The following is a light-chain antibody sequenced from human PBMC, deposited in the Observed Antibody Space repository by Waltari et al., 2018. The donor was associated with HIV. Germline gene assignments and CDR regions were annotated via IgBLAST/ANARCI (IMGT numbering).Light chain of an antibody. CDR2: EAS. CDR3: QQYNSDST. V-gene: IGKV1-5*03. J-gene: IGKJ1*01. Sequence: DIQMTQSPSTLSASVGDRITITCRASQSINNWLAWYQQKPGKVPKLLIYEASSLDSGVPSRFSGSGSGTEFALTISSLQPDDFASYYCQQYNSDSTFGQGTKVEIK. CDR1: QSINNW.